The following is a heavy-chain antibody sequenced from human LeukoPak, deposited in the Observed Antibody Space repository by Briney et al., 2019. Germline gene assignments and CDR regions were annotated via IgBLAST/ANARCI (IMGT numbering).Heavy chain of an antibody. CDR2: IIPIFGTT. Sequence: ASVTVSCKASGGTFSNYAISWVRQAPGQGLEWMGGIIPIFGTTNYPQTFQGRVTITADESTSTAYMELSSLKSEDTSLYYCASGESIFCVVSPDYYYYGMDVWGQGTTVTVSS. J-gene: IGHJ6*02. CDR1: GGTFSNYA. D-gene: IGHD3-3*01. CDR3: ASGESIFCVVSPDYYYYGMDV. V-gene: IGHV1-69*13.